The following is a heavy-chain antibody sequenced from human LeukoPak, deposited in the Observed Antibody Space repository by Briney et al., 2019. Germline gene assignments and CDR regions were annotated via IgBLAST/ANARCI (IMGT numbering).Heavy chain of an antibody. Sequence: SETLSLTCTVSGGSISSHYWSWIRQSPGKGLEWIGYIYYSGSTNYNPSLKSRVTISVDTSKNQFSLKLSSVTAADMAVYYCARSGYYTSPLDYWGQGTLVTVSS. CDR2: IYYSGST. CDR3: ARSGYYTSPLDY. D-gene: IGHD3-3*01. V-gene: IGHV4-59*11. CDR1: GGSISSHY. J-gene: IGHJ4*02.